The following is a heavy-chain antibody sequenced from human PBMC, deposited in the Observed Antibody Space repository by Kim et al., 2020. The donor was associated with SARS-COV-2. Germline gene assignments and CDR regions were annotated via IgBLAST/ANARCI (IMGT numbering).Heavy chain of an antibody. D-gene: IGHD5-12*01. CDR1: GYTFTSYA. J-gene: IGHJ2*01. CDR3: AKGCRDGYNPRDWYFDL. V-gene: IGHV1-3*01. Sequence: ASVKVSCKASGYTFTSYAMHWVRQAPGQRLEWMGWINAGNGNTKYSQKFQGRVTITRDTSASTAYMELSSLRSEDTAVYYCAKGCRDGYNPRDWYFDLWGRGTLVTVSS. CDR2: INAGNGNT.